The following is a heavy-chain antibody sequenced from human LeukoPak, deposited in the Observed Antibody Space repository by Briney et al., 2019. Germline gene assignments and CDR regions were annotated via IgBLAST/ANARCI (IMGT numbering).Heavy chain of an antibody. D-gene: IGHD1-26*01. CDR1: GFTFSNHW. CDR3: TRSPSLGGSYWGFDY. J-gene: IGHJ4*02. Sequence: GGSLRLSCAASGFTFSNHWMHWVRQAPGKGLVWVSRINTDGSRTSYADSVKGRFTVSRDNAKNTLYLQMNSLRADDTAVYYCTRSPSLGGSYWGFDYWGQGTLVTVSS. CDR2: INTDGSRT. V-gene: IGHV3-74*01.